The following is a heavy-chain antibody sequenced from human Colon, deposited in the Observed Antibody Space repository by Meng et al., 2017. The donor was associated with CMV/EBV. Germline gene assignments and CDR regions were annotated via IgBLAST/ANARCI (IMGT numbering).Heavy chain of an antibody. V-gene: IGHV3-48*03. CDR3: IAARGDSGNYSPFDD. Sequence: GESLKISCAASGFTFSSYEMNWVRQAPGKGLEWVSYISSSGSTIYYADSVKGRFTISRDDAESTLYLQIDSLRPEDTALYYCIAARGDSGNYSPFDDWGPGTQVTVS. D-gene: IGHD1-26*01. J-gene: IGHJ4*02. CDR1: GFTFSSYE. CDR2: ISSSGSTI.